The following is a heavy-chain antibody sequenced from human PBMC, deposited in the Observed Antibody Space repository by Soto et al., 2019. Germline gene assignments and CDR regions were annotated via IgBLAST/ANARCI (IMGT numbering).Heavy chain of an antibody. CDR3: AKASMIVVVTHFDY. CDR1: GFTFSSYA. Sequence: PGGSLRLSCAASGFTFSSYAMSWVRQAPGKGLEWVSAISGSGGSTYYADSVKGLFTISRDNSKNTLYLQMNSLRAEDTAVYYCAKASMIVVVTHFDYWGQGTLVTVSS. D-gene: IGHD3-22*01. CDR2: ISGSGGST. J-gene: IGHJ4*02. V-gene: IGHV3-23*01.